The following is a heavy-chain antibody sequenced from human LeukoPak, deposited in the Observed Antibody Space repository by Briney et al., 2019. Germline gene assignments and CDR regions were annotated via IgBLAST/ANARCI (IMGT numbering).Heavy chain of an antibody. Sequence: PSETLSLTCTVSGGSISSSSYYWGWIRQPPGKGLEWIGSIYYSGSTYYNPSLKSRVTISVDTSKNQFSLKLSSVTAADTAVYYCAREARYCSGGSCYPYFDYWGQGTVVTVSS. V-gene: IGHV4-39*07. CDR2: IYYSGST. D-gene: IGHD2-15*01. CDR1: GGSISSSSYY. J-gene: IGHJ4*02. CDR3: AREARYCSGGSCYPYFDY.